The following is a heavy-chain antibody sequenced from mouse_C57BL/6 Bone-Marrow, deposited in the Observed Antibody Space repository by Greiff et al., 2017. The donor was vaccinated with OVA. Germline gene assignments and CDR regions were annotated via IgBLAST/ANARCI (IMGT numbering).Heavy chain of an antibody. V-gene: IGHV1-5*01. CDR1: GYTFTSYW. Sequence: EVQLQQSGTVLARPGASVKMSCKTSGYTFTSYWMHWVKQRPGQGLEWIGAIYPGNSDTSYNQKFKGKAKLTAVTSASTAYMELSSLTNEDSAVYYCTRSGLLEDYYAMDYWGQGTSVTVSS. CDR3: TRSGLLEDYYAMDY. CDR2: IYPGNSDT. D-gene: IGHD2-3*01. J-gene: IGHJ4*01.